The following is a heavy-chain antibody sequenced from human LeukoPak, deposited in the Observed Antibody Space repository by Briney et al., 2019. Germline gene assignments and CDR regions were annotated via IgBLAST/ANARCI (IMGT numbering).Heavy chain of an antibody. CDR1: GYSISSGYY. Sequence: SETLSLTCAVSGYSISSGYYWGWIRQPPGQGLEWIGSIYHSGSTYYNPSLKSRVTISVDTSKNQFSLKLSSVSAADTAVYYCARQGGIVVVPAALNWSDPWGQGTLVTVSS. V-gene: IGHV4-38-2*01. J-gene: IGHJ5*02. CDR3: ARQGGIVVVPAALNWSDP. CDR2: IYHSGST. D-gene: IGHD2-2*01.